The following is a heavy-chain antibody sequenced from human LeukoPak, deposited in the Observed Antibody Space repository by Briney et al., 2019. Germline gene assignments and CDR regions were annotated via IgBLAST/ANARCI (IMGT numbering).Heavy chain of an antibody. CDR2: ISTMSNYI. J-gene: IGHJ1*01. D-gene: IGHD6-19*01. Sequence: GGSLRLSCAASGFDFSTYAINWVRQAPGKGLEWVSSISTMSNYIFYGDSVKGRFTISRDNAKNSLYLQMNSLRAEDTAVYYCARLSPSGWYGYFQQWGQGTRVTVSA. CDR3: ARLSPSGWYGYFQQ. V-gene: IGHV3-21*01. CDR1: GFDFSTYA.